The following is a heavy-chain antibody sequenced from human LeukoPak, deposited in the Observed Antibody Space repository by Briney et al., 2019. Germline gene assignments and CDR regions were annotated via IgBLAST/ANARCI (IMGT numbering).Heavy chain of an antibody. J-gene: IGHJ4*02. CDR3: AKSSAVAGRRYFGY. CDR2: ISYHGSNK. CDR1: GFTFSSYG. D-gene: IGHD6-19*01. V-gene: IGHV3-30*18. Sequence: GGSLRLSCAASGFTFSSYGMHWVRQAPGKGLELVAVISYHGSNKYYADSVKGRFTISRDNSKNTLYLQMNSLRAEDTAVYYCAKSSAVAGRRYFGYWGQGTLVTVSS.